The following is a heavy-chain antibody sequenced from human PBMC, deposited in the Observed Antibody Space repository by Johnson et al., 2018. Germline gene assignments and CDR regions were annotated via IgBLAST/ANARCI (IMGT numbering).Heavy chain of an antibody. D-gene: IGHD6-6*01. CDR2: IRGSGGST. CDR1: GFTFSNYG. CDR3: AKVGSSSSGGYYYYYMDV. J-gene: IGHJ6*03. V-gene: IGHV3-23*04. Sequence: VQPVQSGGGLVQPGGSXRLSCVASGFTFSNYGMSWVRQAPGKGLEWVSSIRGSGGSTYYADSVKGRFTISRDNTKNPLYLQMNSLRAENTAGYYCAKVGSSSSGGYYYYYMDVWGKGTTVTVSS.